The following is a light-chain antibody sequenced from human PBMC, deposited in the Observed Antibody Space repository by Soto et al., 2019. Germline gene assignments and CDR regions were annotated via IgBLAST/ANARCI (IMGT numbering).Light chain of an antibody. CDR1: QSVSSN. CDR2: GAS. Sequence: EIVMTQSPVTLSVSPGERATLSCRASQSVSSNLAWYQQKPGQAPRLLIYGASTRATGIPARFSGSGSGTEFTLTISSLQSEDFAVYYCQQYNNWGGTFGQGTKVEIK. J-gene: IGKJ1*01. V-gene: IGKV3-15*01. CDR3: QQYNNWGGT.